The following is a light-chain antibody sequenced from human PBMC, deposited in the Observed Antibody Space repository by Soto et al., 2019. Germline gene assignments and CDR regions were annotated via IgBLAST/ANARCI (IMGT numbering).Light chain of an antibody. Sequence: EIVLTQSPGTLSSSPGERDTISCRASQSVSSNYLAWYQRKPGQAPRLLIYGASNRATDIPYRFIGSGSGTDLTLTITRLESDDFAMYYCQQYGGSPPTFGQGTKVEIK. V-gene: IGKV3-20*01. J-gene: IGKJ1*01. CDR2: GAS. CDR1: QSVSSNY. CDR3: QQYGGSPPT.